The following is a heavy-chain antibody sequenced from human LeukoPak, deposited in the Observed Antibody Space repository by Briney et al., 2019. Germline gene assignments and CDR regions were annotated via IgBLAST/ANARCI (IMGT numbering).Heavy chain of an antibody. CDR2: ISGSGGST. D-gene: IGHD4-11*01. CDR3: ASGTTSAY. J-gene: IGHJ4*02. Sequence: GGSLRLSCAASGFTFSDYAMNWVRQAPGKGLEWVSAISGSGGSTYYADSVKGRFTISRDDSKNTLSLQMNSLRAEDTAVYYCASGTTSAYWGQGTLVTVSS. V-gene: IGHV3-23*01. CDR1: GFTFSDYA.